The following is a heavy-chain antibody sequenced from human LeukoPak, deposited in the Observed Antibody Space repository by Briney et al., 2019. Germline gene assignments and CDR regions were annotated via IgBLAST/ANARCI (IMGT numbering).Heavy chain of an antibody. CDR3: ARDYDNSGLRHFDL. J-gene: IGHJ2*01. CDR2: IYYTGTT. V-gene: IGHV4-59*01. Sequence: PSETLSLTCTVSGASISDYYWSWIRQPPGKGLEWIGYIYYTGTTKYNPSLTSRVTISVDTSKSQFSVKLSSVTAADTAVYYCARDYDNSGLRHFDLWGRGPLVTVSS. D-gene: IGHD3-22*01. CDR1: GASISDYY.